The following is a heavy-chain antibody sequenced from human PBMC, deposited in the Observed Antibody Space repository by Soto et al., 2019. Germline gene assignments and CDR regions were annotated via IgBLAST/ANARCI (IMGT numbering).Heavy chain of an antibody. V-gene: IGHV1-69*13. CDR1: VGAFSSYA. Sequence: SVKVSCKASVGAFSSYAISWVRQAPGQGLEWMGGIIPIFGTANYAQKFQGRVTITADESTSTAYMELSSLRSEDTAVYYCARLGDSSGWSDYWGQGTLVTVSS. J-gene: IGHJ4*02. CDR2: IIPIFGTA. D-gene: IGHD6-19*01. CDR3: ARLGDSSGWSDY.